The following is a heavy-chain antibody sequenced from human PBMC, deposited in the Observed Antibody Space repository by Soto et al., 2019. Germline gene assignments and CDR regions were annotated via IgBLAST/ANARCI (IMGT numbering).Heavy chain of an antibody. Sequence: GASVKVSCKAPGYTFTSYAMHWVRQAPGQRLEWMGWINAGNGNTKYSQKFQGRVTITRDTSASTAYMELSSLRSEDTAVYYCARGILRGSGSYVGYFQHWGQGTLVTVSS. D-gene: IGHD1-26*01. CDR3: ARGILRGSGSYVGYFQH. CDR2: INAGNGNT. CDR1: GYTFTSYA. J-gene: IGHJ1*01. V-gene: IGHV1-3*01.